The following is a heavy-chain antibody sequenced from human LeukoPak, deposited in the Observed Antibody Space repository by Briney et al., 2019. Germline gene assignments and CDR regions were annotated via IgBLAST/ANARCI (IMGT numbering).Heavy chain of an antibody. Sequence: GGSLRLSCTASGFSFSGHWMHWARQLPGKGLVWVSRISPTGSTTSYADSVKGRFAVSRDNAKNTLYLQVNNLRAEDTAVYYCARGPNSNWSGLDFWGQGTLLTVSS. CDR3: ARGPNSNWSGLDF. V-gene: IGHV3-74*01. D-gene: IGHD6-6*01. J-gene: IGHJ4*02. CDR2: ISPTGSTT. CDR1: GFSFSGHW.